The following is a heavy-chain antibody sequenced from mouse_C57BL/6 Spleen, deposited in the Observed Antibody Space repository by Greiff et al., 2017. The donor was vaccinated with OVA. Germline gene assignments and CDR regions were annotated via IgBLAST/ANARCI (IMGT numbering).Heavy chain of an antibody. D-gene: IGHD1-1*01. CDR3: ARRFYKGNYFGD. V-gene: IGHV5-17*01. CDR2: ISSGSSTI. J-gene: IGHJ2*01. CDR1: GFTFSDYG. Sequence: EVMLVESGGGLVKPGGSLKLSCAASGFTFSDYGMHWVRQAPEKGLEWVAYISSGSSTIYYADTVKGRFTISRDNAKITLFLQLTSLRSEDTAMYYCARRFYKGNYFGDWGHGTTLTVSS.